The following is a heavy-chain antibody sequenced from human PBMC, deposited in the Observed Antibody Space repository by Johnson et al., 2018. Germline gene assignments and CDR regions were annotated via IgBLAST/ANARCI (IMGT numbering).Heavy chain of an antibody. CDR1: GFTFRYYA. J-gene: IGHJ3*02. V-gene: IGHV3-30*03. Sequence: QVQLVQSGGGAVHPGGSLRLSCATSGFTFRYYAMHWVRQAPGKGLEWVAVISSTDRNEFYTDSVKGRFSISRDDYKNILYLQMNSLGAEDTAVYYCAREGLECSGNSCSRAAFDIWGQGTMATVSS. CDR3: AREGLECSGNSCSRAAFDI. CDR2: ISSTDRNE. D-gene: IGHD2-2*01.